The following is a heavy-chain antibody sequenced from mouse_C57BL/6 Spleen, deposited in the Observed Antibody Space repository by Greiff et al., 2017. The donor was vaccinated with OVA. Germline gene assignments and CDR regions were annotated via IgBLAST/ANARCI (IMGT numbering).Heavy chain of an antibody. J-gene: IGHJ1*03. CDR1: GYTFTGYY. D-gene: IGHD4-1*01. CDR3: ARSAGTYWYFDV. V-gene: IGHV1-19*01. Sequence: EVQLQQSGPVLVKPGASVKMSCKASGYTFTGYYMNWVKQSHGKSLEWIGVINPYNGGTSYNQKFKGKATLTVDKSSSTAYMELNSLTSEDSAVYYCARSAGTYWYFDVWGTGTTVTVSS. CDR2: INPYNGGT.